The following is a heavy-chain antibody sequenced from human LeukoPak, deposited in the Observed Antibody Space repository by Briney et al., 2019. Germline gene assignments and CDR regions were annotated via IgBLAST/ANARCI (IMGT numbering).Heavy chain of an antibody. V-gene: IGHV4-4*07. CDR1: GGCISGYD. J-gene: IGHJ4*02. D-gene: IGHD6-13*01. Sequence: PSQTLSLTCTVSGGCISGYDWSWIRQPAGKGLEWIGRIYTSGGTTYNPSLKSRVTMSIDTSKNQFSLKLSSVTAADTAVYYCAREYSSSWYPEEYWGQGTLVTVSS. CDR3: AREYSSSWYPEEY. CDR2: IYTSGGT.